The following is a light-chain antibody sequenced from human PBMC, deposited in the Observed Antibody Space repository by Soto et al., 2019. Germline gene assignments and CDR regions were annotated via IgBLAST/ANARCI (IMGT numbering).Light chain of an antibody. Sequence: QSVVTQEPSLTVSPGGTVTLTCASSTGALTSDYYPNWFQQKPGQVPRALIYNTYNKYSWTPARFSGSLLGGKAALTLSGVQPEDEADYYCLLYYGGAQVFGGGTKLTVL. J-gene: IGLJ2*01. V-gene: IGLV7-43*01. CDR3: LLYYGGAQV. CDR2: NTY. CDR1: TGALTSDYY.